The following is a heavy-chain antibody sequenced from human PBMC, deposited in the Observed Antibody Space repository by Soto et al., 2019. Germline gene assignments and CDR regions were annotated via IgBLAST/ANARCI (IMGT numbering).Heavy chain of an antibody. J-gene: IGHJ6*03. CDR2: ISHDGSDK. V-gene: IGHV3-30*18. CDR3: AKGTIPGRPLWAYYYMDV. D-gene: IGHD2-2*02. Sequence: ESGGGVVQPGRSLRLSCAASGFTFSGHGVHWVRQAPGKGLEWVAVISHDGSDKYYADPVKGRFTISRDNSKNTLDLQMNSLRAEDSAVYYCAKGTIPGRPLWAYYYMDVWGEGATVTVSS. CDR1: GFTFSGHG.